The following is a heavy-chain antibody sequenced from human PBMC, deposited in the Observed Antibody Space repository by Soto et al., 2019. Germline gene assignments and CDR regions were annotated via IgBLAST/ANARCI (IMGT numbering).Heavy chain of an antibody. CDR3: ARARLVVEGRFDY. J-gene: IGHJ4*02. CDR1: GFSFSDYY. D-gene: IGHD3-22*01. CDR2: ISSTAPYT. V-gene: IGHV3-11*06. Sequence: QVHLVESGGALVKPGGSLRLSCAVSGFSFSDYYMNWIRQAPGKGLEWLSYISSTAPYTNYADSVRGRFTISRDSAKNSLYLDMNGLRAEDTAVYYCARARLVVEGRFDYWGQGTLVTVSS.